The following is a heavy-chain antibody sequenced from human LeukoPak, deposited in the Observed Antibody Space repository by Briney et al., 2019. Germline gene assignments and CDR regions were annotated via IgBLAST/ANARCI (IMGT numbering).Heavy chain of an antibody. V-gene: IGHV3-20*01. D-gene: IGHD1-26*01. J-gene: IGHJ4*02. CDR3: ARGIVGATFDY. CDR2: INWNGGST. Sequence: GGSLRLSCAASGCTFDDYGMSWVRQAPGKGLEWVSGINWNGGSTGYADSVKGRFTISRDNAKNSLYLQMNSLRAEDTALYHCARGIVGATFDYWGQGTLVTVSS. CDR1: GCTFDDYG.